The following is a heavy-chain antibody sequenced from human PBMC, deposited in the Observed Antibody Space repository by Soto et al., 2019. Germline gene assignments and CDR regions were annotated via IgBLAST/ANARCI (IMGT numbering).Heavy chain of an antibody. CDR3: ATNGYGTPFDS. V-gene: IGHV3-11*01. D-gene: IGHD2-15*01. CDR2: ISPSGTTI. Sequence: QVQLVESGGGLVKAGGSLRLSCAASGFTFSDYYMSWIRQPPGKGLEWVSYISPSGTTIHYAESVKGRFTISRDDARKSLFLQMNSLRGEDTAVSYCATNGYGTPFDSWGEGTLVTVSS. J-gene: IGHJ4*02. CDR1: GFTFSDYY.